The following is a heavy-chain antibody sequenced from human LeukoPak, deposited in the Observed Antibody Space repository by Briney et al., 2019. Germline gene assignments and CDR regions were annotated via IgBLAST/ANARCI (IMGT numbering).Heavy chain of an antibody. V-gene: IGHV4-59*01. J-gene: IGHJ5*02. CDR2: IYYSGST. CDR3: ARDRLSTGFDP. CDR1: GGSISSYY. D-gene: IGHD1-1*01. Sequence: ASETLSLTCTVSGGSISSYYWSWIRQPPGKGLEWIGYIYYSGSTNYNPSLKSRVTISVDTSKNQFSLKLSSVTAADTAVYYCARDRLSTGFDPWGQGTLVTVSS.